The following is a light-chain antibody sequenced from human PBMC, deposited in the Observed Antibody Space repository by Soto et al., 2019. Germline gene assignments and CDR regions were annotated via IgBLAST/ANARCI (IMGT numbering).Light chain of an antibody. V-gene: IGKV3-15*01. CDR1: QSVSSN. CDR3: QQYNNWPGA. J-gene: IGKJ3*01. Sequence: EIVMTQSPATLSVSPGERATLSCRASQSVSSNLAWYQQKPGQAPRLLIYGASTRPTGIAARFSGSGSGTEFTLTISSLQSEDFAVYYCQQYNNWPGAFGPGTKVDIK. CDR2: GAS.